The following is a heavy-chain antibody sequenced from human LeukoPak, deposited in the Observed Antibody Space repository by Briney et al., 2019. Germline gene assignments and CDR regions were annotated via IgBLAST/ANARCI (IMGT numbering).Heavy chain of an antibody. CDR1: GYTFTSYG. V-gene: IGHV1-18*01. Sequence: GASVKVSCKASGYTFTSYGISWVRQAPGQGLEWMGWISAYNGNTNYVQKLQGRVTMTTDTSTSTAYMELRSLRSDDTAVYYCARDGTMVRGVIPRFDYWGDGTLVTVSS. D-gene: IGHD3-10*01. J-gene: IGHJ4*01. CDR2: ISAYNGNT. CDR3: ARDGTMVRGVIPRFDY.